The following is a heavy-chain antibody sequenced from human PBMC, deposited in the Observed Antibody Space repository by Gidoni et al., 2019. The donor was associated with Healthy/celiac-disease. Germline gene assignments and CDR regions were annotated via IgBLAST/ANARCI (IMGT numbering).Heavy chain of an antibody. CDR1: GFTFSSYA. V-gene: IGHV3-23*01. D-gene: IGHD4-17*01. Sequence: EVQLLESGGGLVQPGGSLRLSCAASGFTFSSYAMRWVRQAPGKGLEWVSAISGSGGSTYYADSVKGRFTISRDNSKNTLYLQMNSLRAEDTAVYYCAKDRHGDYKQPNYYYYGMDVWGQGTTVTVSS. J-gene: IGHJ6*02. CDR3: AKDRHGDYKQPNYYYYGMDV. CDR2: ISGSGGST.